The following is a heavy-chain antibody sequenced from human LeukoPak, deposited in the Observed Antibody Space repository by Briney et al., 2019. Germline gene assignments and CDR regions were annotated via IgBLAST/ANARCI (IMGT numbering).Heavy chain of an antibody. CDR2: ISAYNGNT. Sequence: ASVKVSCKASGYTFTSYGISWVRQAPGQGLEWMGWISAYNGNTNYAQKLQGRVTMTTDTSTRTAYMELRSLRSDDTAVYYCARVSSKTMVRGLLTKKNYNYHYMDVWGKGTTVTISS. CDR1: GYTFTSYG. J-gene: IGHJ6*03. V-gene: IGHV1-18*01. D-gene: IGHD3-10*01. CDR3: ARVSSKTMVRGLLTKKNYNYHYMDV.